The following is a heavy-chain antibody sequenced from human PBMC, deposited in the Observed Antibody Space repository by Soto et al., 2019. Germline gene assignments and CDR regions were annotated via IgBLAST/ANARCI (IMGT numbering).Heavy chain of an antibody. V-gene: IGHV4-34*01. CDR3: ARGLKTRPVGGPLGY. CDR2: INHSGST. J-gene: IGHJ4*02. Sequence: SETLSLTCAVYGGSFSGYYWSWIRQPPGKGLEWIGEINHSGSTNYNPSLKSRVTISVDTSKNQFSLKLSSVTAADTAVYYCARGLKTRPVGGPLGYWGQGTLVTVSS. CDR1: GGSFSGYY. D-gene: IGHD2-15*01.